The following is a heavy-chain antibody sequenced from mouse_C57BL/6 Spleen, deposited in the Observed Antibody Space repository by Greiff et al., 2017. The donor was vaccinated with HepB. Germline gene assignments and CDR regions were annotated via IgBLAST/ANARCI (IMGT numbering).Heavy chain of an antibody. V-gene: IGHV5-17*01. J-gene: IGHJ4*01. Sequence: EVHLVESGGGLVKPGGSLKLSCAASGFTFSDYGMHWVRQAPEKGLEWVAYISSGSSTIYYADTVKGRFTISRDNAKNTLFLQMTSLRSEDTAMYYCARAITTVVARYYYAMDYWGQGTSVTVSS. CDR1: GFTFSDYG. D-gene: IGHD1-1*01. CDR3: ARAITTVVARYYYAMDY. CDR2: ISSGSSTI.